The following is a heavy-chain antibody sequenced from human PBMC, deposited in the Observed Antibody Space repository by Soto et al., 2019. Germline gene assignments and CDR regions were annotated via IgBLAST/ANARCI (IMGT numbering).Heavy chain of an antibody. V-gene: IGHV4-31*03. Sequence: SETLSLTCTVSGGSISSGGYYWSWIRQHPGKGLEWIGYIYYSGSTYYNPSLKSRVTISVDTSKNQFSLKQNYVTAADTAVYYFARETYFYDSSGYWGTPGYFDYWGQGTLVTVSS. CDR3: ARETYFYDSSGYWGTPGYFDY. J-gene: IGHJ4*02. CDR1: GGSISSGGYY. CDR2: IYYSGST. D-gene: IGHD3-22*01.